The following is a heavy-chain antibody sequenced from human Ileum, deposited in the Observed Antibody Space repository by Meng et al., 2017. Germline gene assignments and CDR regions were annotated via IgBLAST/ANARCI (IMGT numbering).Heavy chain of an antibody. D-gene: IGHD1-14*01. CDR2: IKSDGRTR. V-gene: IGHV3-15*01. Sequence: GGSLRLSCAASGFPFSQSWMSWVRQTPGKGLEWVGRIKSDGRTREYAATVRGRFIISRDDSENTVYLQMDSLRTEDTGIYYCAADSPEAPPQVDYWGQGTVVTVSS. CDR3: AADSPEAPPQVDY. CDR1: GFPFSQSW. J-gene: IGHJ4*02.